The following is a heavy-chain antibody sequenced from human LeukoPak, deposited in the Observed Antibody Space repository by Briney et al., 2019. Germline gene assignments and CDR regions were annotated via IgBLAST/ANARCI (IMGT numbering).Heavy chain of an antibody. V-gene: IGHV4-39*01. D-gene: IGHD3-3*01. CDR3: ASQLRFLEWLSRPLLYKDV. CDR2: IYYSGST. CDR1: GGSISSSSYY. J-gene: IGHJ6*03. Sequence: PSETLSLTCTVSGGSISSSSYYWGWIRQPPGKGLEWIGSIYYSGSTYYNPSLKSLVTISVDTSKNQFSLKLSSVTAADTAVYYCASQLRFLEWLSRPLLYKDVWGKGTTVTVSS.